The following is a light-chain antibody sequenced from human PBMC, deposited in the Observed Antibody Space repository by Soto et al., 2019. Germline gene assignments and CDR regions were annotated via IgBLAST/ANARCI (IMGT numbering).Light chain of an antibody. J-gene: IGKJ5*01. V-gene: IGKV3D-20*01. CDR2: DAS. Sequence: LTQSPSTLSLSAGERATLSCRASQSVSSRYVAWYQHRHGQAPRLIMHDASSRATGIPDRFSGTKSGTDGTITIRRLETEDSSVYYCQQYGSSPITFGQGTRLEIK. CDR1: QSVSSRY. CDR3: QQYGSSPIT.